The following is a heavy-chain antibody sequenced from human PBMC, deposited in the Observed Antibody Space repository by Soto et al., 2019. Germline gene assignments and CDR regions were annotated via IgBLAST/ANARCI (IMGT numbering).Heavy chain of an antibody. V-gene: IGHV4-39*01. Sequence: KTSETLSLTCTVSGGSISSSSYYWGWIRQPPGKGLEWIGSIYYSGSTYYNPSLKSRVTISVDTSKNQFSLKLSSVTAADTAVYYCARHYYYDSSGYYSWFDPWGQGTLVTVSS. CDR1: GGSISSSSYY. D-gene: IGHD3-22*01. CDR3: ARHYYYDSSGYYSWFDP. J-gene: IGHJ5*02. CDR2: IYYSGST.